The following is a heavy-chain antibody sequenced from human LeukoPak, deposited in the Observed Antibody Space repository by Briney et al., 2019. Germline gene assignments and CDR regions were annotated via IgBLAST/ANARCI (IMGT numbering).Heavy chain of an antibody. CDR3: AKWEGNSEYYLDY. CDR1: GYIFRNYG. D-gene: IGHD1-26*01. J-gene: IGHJ4*02. Sequence: GRFLRLSCAASGYIFRNYGMHWVRQAPGKGLEWLAVVNFDGRNKYYADSVKGRFTISRDDSKNTLYLQMNRLRPEDTGIYYCAKWEGNSEYYLDYWGQGTLVTVSS. V-gene: IGHV3-33*06. CDR2: VNFDGRNK.